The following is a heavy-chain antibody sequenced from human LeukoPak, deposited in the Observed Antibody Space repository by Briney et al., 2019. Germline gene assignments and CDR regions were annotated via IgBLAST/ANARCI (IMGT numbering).Heavy chain of an antibody. Sequence: GGSLRLSCAASGFTFSSYEMNWVRQAPGKGLEWVSVIYSGGSTYYADSVKGRCTISRDKSKNTLYLQMNSLRAEDTAVYYCAKDGSGSYPNWFDPWGLGTLVTVSA. V-gene: IGHV3-66*01. CDR1: GFTFSSYE. D-gene: IGHD3-10*01. J-gene: IGHJ5*02. CDR2: IYSGGST. CDR3: AKDGSGSYPNWFDP.